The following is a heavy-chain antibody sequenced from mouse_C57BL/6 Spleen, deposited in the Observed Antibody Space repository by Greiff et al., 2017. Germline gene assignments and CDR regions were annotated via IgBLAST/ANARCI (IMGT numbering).Heavy chain of an antibody. Sequence: EVQRVESKGGLVQPGSSMKLSCTASGFTFSDYYMAWVRQVPEKGLEWVANINYDGSSTYYLDSLKSRFIISRDNAKNILYLQMSSLKAEDTATYYCARGGLYAMDYWGQGTSVTVSS. CDR3: ARGGLYAMDY. J-gene: IGHJ4*01. CDR1: GFTFSDYY. V-gene: IGHV5-16*01. CDR2: INYDGSST.